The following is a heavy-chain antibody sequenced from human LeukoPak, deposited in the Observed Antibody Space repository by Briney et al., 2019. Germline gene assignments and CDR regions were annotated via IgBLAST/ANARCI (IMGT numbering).Heavy chain of an antibody. J-gene: IGHJ4*02. CDR3: ANGRSSGF. CDR2: ISGGGGGT. V-gene: IGHV3-23*01. CDR1: GFTFSTYD. D-gene: IGHD3-22*01. Sequence: QAGGSLRLSCAASGFTFSTYDMSWVRQAPGKGLEFVSSISGGGGGTYYADSVKGRFTISRDNSKNTQYLQMDSLSAEDTAVYYCANGRSSGFGGQGTLVTVSS.